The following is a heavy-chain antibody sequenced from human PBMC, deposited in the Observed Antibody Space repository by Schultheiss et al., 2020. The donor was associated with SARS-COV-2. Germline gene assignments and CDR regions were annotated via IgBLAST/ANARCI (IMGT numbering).Heavy chain of an antibody. CDR3: ARSDSSEGGFDY. V-gene: IGHV2-5*01. CDR2: IYWNDDK. D-gene: IGHD6-25*01. Sequence: SGPTLVPPTQKKTMKGTGAGGEPSTSGVGVGWIRQPPGKALEWLALIYWNDDKRYSPSLKSRLTITKDTSKNQVVLTMTNMDPVDTATYYCARSDSSEGGFDYWGQGTLVTVSS. J-gene: IGHJ4*02. CDR1: GGEPSTSGVG.